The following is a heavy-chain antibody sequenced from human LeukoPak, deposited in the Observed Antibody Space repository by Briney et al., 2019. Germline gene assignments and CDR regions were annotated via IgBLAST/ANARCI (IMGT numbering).Heavy chain of an antibody. D-gene: IGHD6-6*01. CDR1: GGSFSGYY. V-gene: IGHV4-34*12. CDR2: IIHSGST. CDR3: AGYSGSPGYFDY. Sequence: SETLSHTCAVYGGSFSGYYWSWIRQTPEKGLEWIGEIIHSGSTNYSPSLRSRVTISLDAAKSQFSLRLTSVTAADTAVYYCAGYSGSPGYFDYWGQGTLVTVSS. J-gene: IGHJ4*02.